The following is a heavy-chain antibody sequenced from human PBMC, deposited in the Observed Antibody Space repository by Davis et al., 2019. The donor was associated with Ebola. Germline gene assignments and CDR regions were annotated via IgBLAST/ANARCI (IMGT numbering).Heavy chain of an antibody. J-gene: IGHJ4*02. CDR3: ARPRYSSSWNYFDY. V-gene: IGHV4-39*01. CDR1: GGSISSYY. D-gene: IGHD6-13*01. CDR2: IYYSGST. Sequence: SETLSLTCTVSGGSISSYYWGWIRQPPGKGLEWIGCIYYSGSTYYNPSLKSRVTISVDTSKNQFSLKLSSVTAADTAVYYCARPRYSSSWNYFDYWGQGTLVTVSS.